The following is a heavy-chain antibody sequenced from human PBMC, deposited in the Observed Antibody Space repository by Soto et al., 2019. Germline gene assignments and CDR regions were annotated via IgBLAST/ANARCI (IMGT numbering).Heavy chain of an antibody. CDR1: GFTFSTYA. CDR3: ARAGYYYDSSGYSLPYYFDY. D-gene: IGHD3-22*01. V-gene: IGHV3-30-3*01. CDR2: ISYDGSNR. Sequence: GGSLRLSCAVAGFTFSTYAMHWVRQAPGKGLEWVAVISYDGSNRYYADSVKGRFTISRDNSKNTLYMQMNSLRPEDTAVYYCARAGYYYDSSGYSLPYYFDYWGQGTLVTVSS. J-gene: IGHJ4*02.